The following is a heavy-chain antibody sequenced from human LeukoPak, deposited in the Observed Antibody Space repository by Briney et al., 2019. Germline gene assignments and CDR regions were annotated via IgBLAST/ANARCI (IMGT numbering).Heavy chain of an antibody. CDR3: ARVLLSNYDFWSGYSNWFDP. D-gene: IGHD3-3*01. CDR2: IYYSGST. Sequence: SETLSLTCTVSGGSISSYYWSWIRQPPGKGLEWIGYIYYSGSTNYNPSLKSRVTISVDTSKNQFSLKLSSVTAADTAVYYCARVLLSNYDFWSGYSNWFDPWGQGTLVAVSS. V-gene: IGHV4-59*01. J-gene: IGHJ5*02. CDR1: GGSISSYY.